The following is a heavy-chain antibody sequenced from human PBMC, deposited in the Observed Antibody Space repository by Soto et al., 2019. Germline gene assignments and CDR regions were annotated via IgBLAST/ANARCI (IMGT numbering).Heavy chain of an antibody. CDR3: SRASDHSYWFAP. V-gene: IGHV1-18*01. CDR1: GYTFTSYG. D-gene: IGHD2-2*01. Sequence: ASVKVSCKASGYTFTSYGISWVRQAPGQGLEWMGWISAYNGNTNYAQKLQGRVTMTTDTSTSTAYMELRSLRSVDTAVFYCSRASDHSYWFAPWGQGTLVTXSS. J-gene: IGHJ5*02. CDR2: ISAYNGNT.